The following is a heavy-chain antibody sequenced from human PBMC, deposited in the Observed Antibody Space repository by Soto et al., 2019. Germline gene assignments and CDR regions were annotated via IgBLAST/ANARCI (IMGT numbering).Heavy chain of an antibody. J-gene: IGHJ5*02. D-gene: IGHD1-26*01. CDR1: GGSISSSSYY. Sequence: PSETLSLTCTVSGGSISSSSYYWGWIRQPPGKGLEWIGSIYYSGSTYYNPSLKSRVTISVDTSKNRFSLKLSSVTAADTAVYYCARHRFNEWELLRDLYNWFDPWGQGTLVTVSS. V-gene: IGHV4-39*01. CDR2: IYYSGST. CDR3: ARHRFNEWELLRDLYNWFDP.